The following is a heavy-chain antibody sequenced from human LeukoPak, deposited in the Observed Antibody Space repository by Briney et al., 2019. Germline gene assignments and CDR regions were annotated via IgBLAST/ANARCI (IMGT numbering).Heavy chain of an antibody. J-gene: IGHJ3*02. CDR2: INTGNGNT. CDR1: GYTFTSNA. D-gene: IGHD6-19*01. Sequence: ASVKVSCKASGYTFTSNAMHWVRQAPGQRPEWMGWINTGNGNTKYSQKLQGRVTIARDTSASTIYMELSSLRFEDTAVYFCTIGLAGDWDAFDIWGLGTMVTVSS. V-gene: IGHV1-3*04. CDR3: TIGLAGDWDAFDI.